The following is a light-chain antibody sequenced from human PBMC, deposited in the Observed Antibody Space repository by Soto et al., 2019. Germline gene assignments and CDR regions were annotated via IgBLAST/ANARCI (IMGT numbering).Light chain of an antibody. CDR1: QSVSSTY. CDR2: GAS. Sequence: EIGLTQSPGTLSLSPGERATLSCRASQSVSSTYLAWYQQKPGQAPRLLIYGASSRAAGIPDRFGGSRSGTDSTSTITSLQTDAFLEYYYQPYGSSTGTSGKGTKVEIK. J-gene: IGKJ1*01. V-gene: IGKV3-20*01. CDR3: QPYGSSTGT.